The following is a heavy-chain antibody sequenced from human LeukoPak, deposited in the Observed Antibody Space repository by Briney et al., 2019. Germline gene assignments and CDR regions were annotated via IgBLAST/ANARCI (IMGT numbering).Heavy chain of an antibody. CDR2: ISSSGSTI. V-gene: IGHV3-48*03. D-gene: IGHD3-10*02. Sequence: PGGSLRLSSAASGFTFSSYEMNWVRQAPGKGLEWVSYISSSGSTIYYADSVKGRFTISRDNAKNSLYLQMNSLRAEDTAVYYCAELGITMIGGVWGKGTTVTTSS. CDR1: GFTFSSYE. CDR3: AELGITMIGGV. J-gene: IGHJ6*04.